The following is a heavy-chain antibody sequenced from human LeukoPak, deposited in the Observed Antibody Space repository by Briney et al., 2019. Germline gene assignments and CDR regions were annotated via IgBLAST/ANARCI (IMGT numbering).Heavy chain of an antibody. CDR2: IRYDGSNK. CDR3: ARDQGCTSTNCYSLFFHY. J-gene: IGHJ4*02. Sequence: PGGSLRLSCAASGFTFSTYGMHWVRQAPGKGLEWVALIRYDGSNKYYADSVKGRFTISRDNSKNMLYLQMNSLRAEDTAVYYCARDQGCTSTNCYSLFFHYWGQGTRVTVSS. V-gene: IGHV3-33*01. CDR1: GFTFSTYG. D-gene: IGHD2-2*01.